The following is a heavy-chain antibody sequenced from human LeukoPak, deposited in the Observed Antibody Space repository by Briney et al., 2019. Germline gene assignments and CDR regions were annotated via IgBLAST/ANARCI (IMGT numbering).Heavy chain of an antibody. CDR3: AGNSDYIDDAFDI. CDR1: GGSISSGGYS. J-gene: IGHJ3*02. V-gene: IGHV4-31*03. D-gene: IGHD4-11*01. Sequence: SQTLSLTCTVSGGSISSGGYSWSWIRQHPGKGLEWIGYIYYSGSTYYNPSLKSRVTISVDTSKNQFSLKLSSVTAADTAVYYCAGNSDYIDDAFDIWGQGTMVTVSS. CDR2: IYYSGST.